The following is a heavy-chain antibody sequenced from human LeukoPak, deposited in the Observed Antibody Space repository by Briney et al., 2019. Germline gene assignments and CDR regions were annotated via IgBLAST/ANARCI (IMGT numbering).Heavy chain of an antibody. CDR2: INHSGST. CDR1: GGSFSGYY. Sequence: PSETLSLTCAVYGGSFSGYYWSWIRQPPGKGLEWIGEINHSGSTNYNPSLKSRVTVSVDTSKNQFSLKLSSVTAADTAVYYCARYDVWGSYRAFDYWGQGTLVTVSS. CDR3: ARYDVWGSYRAFDY. D-gene: IGHD3-16*02. J-gene: IGHJ4*02. V-gene: IGHV4-34*01.